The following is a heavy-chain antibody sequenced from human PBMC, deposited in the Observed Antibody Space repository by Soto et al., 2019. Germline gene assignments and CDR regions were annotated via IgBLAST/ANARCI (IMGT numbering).Heavy chain of an antibody. CDR2: ISYDGSNK. J-gene: IGHJ6*02. CDR1: GFTFSSYG. V-gene: IGHV3-30*18. D-gene: IGHD6-19*01. Sequence: GGSLRLSCAASGFTFSSYGMHWVRQAPGKGLEWVAVISYDGSNKYYADSVKGRFTISRDNSKNTLYLQMNSLRAEDTAVYYCAKDRVLSGWYVVPYYYGMDVWGQGTTVTVSS. CDR3: AKDRVLSGWYVVPYYYGMDV.